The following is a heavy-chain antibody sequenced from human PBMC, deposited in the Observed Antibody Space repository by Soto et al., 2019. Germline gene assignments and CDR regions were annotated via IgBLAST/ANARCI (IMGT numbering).Heavy chain of an antibody. V-gene: IGHV1-69*01. J-gene: IGHJ5*02. CDR2: IIPIFGTA. D-gene: IGHD6-13*01. CDR3: ERTTSSSCSSSCWFDT. Sequence: QVQLVQSGAEVKKPGSSVKVSCKASGGTFSSYAISWVRQAPGQGLEWMGGIIPIFGTANYAQKFQGRVTITADESTSTAYMDLSSSRSEDTAVKYCERTTSSSCSSSCWFDTWDKVTQVTVSA. CDR1: GGTFSSYA.